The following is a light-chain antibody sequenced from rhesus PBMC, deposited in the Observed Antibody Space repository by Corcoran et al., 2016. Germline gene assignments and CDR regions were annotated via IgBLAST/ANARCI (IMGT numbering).Light chain of an antibody. J-gene: IGKJ1*01. Sequence: DIQMTQSPSSLSASVGDRVTITCQASQSLSNYLNWYQQKPGKIPKLLIYSSSSLQSGIPSRFSGSGSGTDFTLTIRSLQPEDFATYYGQQGYSYPLTFGQGTKVAIK. CDR2: SSS. CDR1: QSLSNY. CDR3: QQGYSYPLT. V-gene: IGKV1S9*01.